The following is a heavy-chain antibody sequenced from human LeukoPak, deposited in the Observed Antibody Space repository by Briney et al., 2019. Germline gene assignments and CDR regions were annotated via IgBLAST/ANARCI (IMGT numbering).Heavy chain of an antibody. CDR1: GGSIGSYY. V-gene: IGHV4-4*07. CDR2: IYTSGST. Sequence: SETLSLTCTVSGGSIGSYYWSWIRQPAGKGLEWIGRIYTSGSTNYNPSLKSRVTMSVDTSKNQFSLKLSSVTAADTAVYYCARGGGVGKGIYYFDYWGQGTLVTVSS. CDR3: ARGGGVGKGIYYFDY. D-gene: IGHD6-13*01. J-gene: IGHJ4*02.